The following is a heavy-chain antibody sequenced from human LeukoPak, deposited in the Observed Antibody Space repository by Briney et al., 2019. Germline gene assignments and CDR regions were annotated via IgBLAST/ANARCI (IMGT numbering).Heavy chain of an antibody. J-gene: IGHJ4*02. V-gene: IGHV6-1*01. CDR2: TYYRSKWYN. D-gene: IGHD6-19*01. Sequence: SQTLSLTCAISGDSVSSNSAAWNWIRQSPSRGLERLGRTYYRSKWYNDYAVSVKSRITINPDTSKNQFSLHLNSVTPGDTAVYYCARGVYSSGWYGIWGQGTLVTVSS. CDR3: ARGVYSSGWYGI. CDR1: GDSVSSNSAA.